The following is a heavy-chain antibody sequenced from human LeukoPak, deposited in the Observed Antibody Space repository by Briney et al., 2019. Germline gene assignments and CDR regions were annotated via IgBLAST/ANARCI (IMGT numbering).Heavy chain of an antibody. J-gene: IGHJ3*02. CDR2: VHYSGST. D-gene: IGHD2-2*01. Sequence: SETLSLTCTVSGGSISSGDYYWSWIRQPPGKGLERTGRVHYSGSTYYNPSLNSRVVILVDTSKNQFSLKLSSVTAAGTAVYYCARGYQLLLGTGLDAFDIWGQETMVTVSS. V-gene: IGHV4-30-4*01. CDR3: ARGYQLLLGTGLDAFDI. CDR1: GGSISSGDYY.